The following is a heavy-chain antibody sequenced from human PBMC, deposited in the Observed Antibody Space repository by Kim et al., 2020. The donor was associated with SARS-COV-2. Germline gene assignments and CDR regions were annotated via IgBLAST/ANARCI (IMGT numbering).Heavy chain of an antibody. Sequence: KFQGRVTMTRDTSISTAYMELSRLRSDDTVVYYCARSRIIVGATTGAFDIWGQGTMVTVSS. CDR3: ARSRIIVGATTGAFDI. D-gene: IGHD1-26*01. V-gene: IGHV1-2*05. J-gene: IGHJ3*02.